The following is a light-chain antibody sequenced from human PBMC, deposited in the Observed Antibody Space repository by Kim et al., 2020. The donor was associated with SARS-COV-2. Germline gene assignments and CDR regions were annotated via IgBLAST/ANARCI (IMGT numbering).Light chain of an antibody. CDR1: QSVSRY. V-gene: IGKV3-11*01. J-gene: IGKJ3*01. Sequence: SLSPGERATLSCRASQSVSRYLAWYQQKPGQAPRLLIYDASSRATGIPARFSGSGSGTDFTLTISSLEPEDFAVYYCQQRSNWLTFGPGTKVDIK. CDR2: DAS. CDR3: QQRSNWLT.